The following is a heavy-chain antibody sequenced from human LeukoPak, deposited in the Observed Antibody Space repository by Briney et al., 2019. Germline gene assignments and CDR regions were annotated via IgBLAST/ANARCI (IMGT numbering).Heavy chain of an antibody. V-gene: IGHV4-4*07. Sequence: SVTLSLTCTVSGASMSSYYWSWIRQSAGKGLEWIGRIYTDGSTNYSPSLKSRVTMSVDTSKKQFSLKLNSVTAADTAVYYCTTYRQQLAFDTWGQGTLVTVSS. D-gene: IGHD6-13*01. CDR2: IYTDGST. J-gene: IGHJ4*02. CDR3: TTYRQQLAFDT. CDR1: GASMSSYY.